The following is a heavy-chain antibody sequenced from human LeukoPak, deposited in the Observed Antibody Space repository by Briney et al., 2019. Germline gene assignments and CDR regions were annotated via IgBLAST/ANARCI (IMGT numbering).Heavy chain of an antibody. CDR1: GFTFSTFA. V-gene: IGHV3-30*02. D-gene: IGHD3-9*01. CDR2: IRYDGSNK. CDR3: ARGYDILTGYYAFDY. J-gene: IGHJ4*02. Sequence: GGSLRLSCAASGFTFSTFAMHWVRQAPGKGLEWVAFIRYDGSNKYYADSVKGRFTISRDNAKNSLYLQMNSLRAEDTAVYYCARGYDILTGYYAFDYWGQGTLVTVSS.